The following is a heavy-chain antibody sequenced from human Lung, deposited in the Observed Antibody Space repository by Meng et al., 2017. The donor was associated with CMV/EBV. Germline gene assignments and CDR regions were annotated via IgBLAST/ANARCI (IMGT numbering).Heavy chain of an antibody. D-gene: IGHD6-13*01. Sequence: SETLSPXCRVSGDSVSSGFYYWSWARQPPGKGLEWIGYTYCSGSSKYNPSLKGRITTSVDMSKNQFPLEMRSVTATDTAMYYCVRVSGGDTWYVQYFDSWGRGALVTVSS. V-gene: IGHV4-61*01. CDR3: VRVSGGDTWYVQYFDS. J-gene: IGHJ4*02. CDR2: TYCSGSS. CDR1: GDSVSSGFYY.